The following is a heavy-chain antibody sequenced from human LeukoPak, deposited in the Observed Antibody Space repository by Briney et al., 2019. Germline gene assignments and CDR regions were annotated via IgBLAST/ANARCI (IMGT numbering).Heavy chain of an antibody. V-gene: IGHV3-30*18. D-gene: IGHD6-19*01. CDR1: GFTFSSHG. Sequence: GGSLRLSCAASGFTFSSHGIHWVRQAPGKGLEWVAVISYAGSDKYYADSVKGRFTISRDNSRNTLYLQMNSLRAEDTAVYYCAKSSSGGWYLLGDAFDIWGQGTLVTVSS. J-gene: IGHJ3*02. CDR3: AKSSSGGWYLLGDAFDI. CDR2: ISYAGSDK.